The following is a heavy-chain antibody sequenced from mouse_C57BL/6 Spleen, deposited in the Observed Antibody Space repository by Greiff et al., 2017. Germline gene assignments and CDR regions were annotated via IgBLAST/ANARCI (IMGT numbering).Heavy chain of an antibody. D-gene: IGHD2-13*01. CDR1: GYTFTSYW. Sequence: QVQLQQPGAELVKPGASVKVSCKASGYTFTSYWMDWVKQRPGQGLEWIGRINPSDSDTNYNQKFKGKSTLTVDKFSSTAYMQLSNLTSEDSAVYDCAMGYCDYVGYFDVWGTGTTVTVSS. V-gene: IGHV1-74*01. J-gene: IGHJ1*03. CDR2: INPSDSDT. CDR3: AMGYCDYVGYFDV.